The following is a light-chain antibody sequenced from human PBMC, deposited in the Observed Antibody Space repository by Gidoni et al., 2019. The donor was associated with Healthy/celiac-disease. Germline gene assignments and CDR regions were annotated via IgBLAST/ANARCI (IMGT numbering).Light chain of an antibody. CDR3: QQRSNWPPG. V-gene: IGKV3-11*01. Sequence: EIVLTQSPATLSLSPGERATLSCRASQSVSSYLAWYPQKPGQAPRLLIYDASNRATGIPARFSGSGSGTDFTLTISSREPEDFAVYYCQQRSNWPPGFGGXTKVEIK. CDR2: DAS. CDR1: QSVSSY. J-gene: IGKJ4*01.